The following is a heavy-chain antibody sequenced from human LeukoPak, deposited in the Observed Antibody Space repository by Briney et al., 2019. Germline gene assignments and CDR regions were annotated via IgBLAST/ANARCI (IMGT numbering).Heavy chain of an antibody. CDR3: ARGPITIFGVVGHLYNYYYMDV. J-gene: IGHJ6*03. CDR1: GFTFSSYS. Sequence: GGSLRLSCAASGFTFSSYSMNWVRQAPGKGLEWVSSISSSSSYIYYADSLKGRFTISRDNAKNSLYLQMNSLRAEDTAVYYCARGPITIFGVVGHLYNYYYMDVWGKGTTVTVSS. D-gene: IGHD3-3*01. V-gene: IGHV3-21*01. CDR2: ISSSSSYI.